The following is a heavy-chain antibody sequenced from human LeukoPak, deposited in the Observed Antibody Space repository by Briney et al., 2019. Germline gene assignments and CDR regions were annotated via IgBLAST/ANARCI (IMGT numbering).Heavy chain of an antibody. CDR1: GGSFSGYY. V-gene: IGHV4-34*01. CDR3: TRAPYCSSTSCYEGGAY. J-gene: IGHJ4*02. D-gene: IGHD2-2*01. Sequence: SETLSLTCAVYGGSFSGYYWSWIRQPPGKGLEWIGEINHSGSTNYNPSLKGRVTIPVDTSKNQFSLKLSSVTAADTAVYYCTRAPYCSSTSCYEGGAYWGQGTLVTVSS. CDR2: INHSGST.